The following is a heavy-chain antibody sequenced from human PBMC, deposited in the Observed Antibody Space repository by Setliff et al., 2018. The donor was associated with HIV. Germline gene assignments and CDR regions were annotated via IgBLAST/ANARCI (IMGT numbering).Heavy chain of an antibody. Sequence: SSETLSLTCTVSGGSISTYYWSWIRQPPGKGLEWIGYIYTSGSTNYNPSLKSRVTISVDTSKNQFSLKLSSVTAADTAVYYCARGAVLRYFDWLSLIDYWGQGTMVTVSS. J-gene: IGHJ4*03. CDR1: GGSISTYY. V-gene: IGHV4-4*09. CDR3: ARGAVLRYFDWLSLIDY. D-gene: IGHD3-9*01. CDR2: IYTSGST.